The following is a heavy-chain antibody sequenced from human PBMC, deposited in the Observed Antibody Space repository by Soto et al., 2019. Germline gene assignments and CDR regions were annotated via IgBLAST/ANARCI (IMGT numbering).Heavy chain of an antibody. J-gene: IGHJ4*02. D-gene: IGHD1-26*01. Sequence: GGSLRLSCAASGFTFSSYAMHWVRQAPGKGLEWVAVISYDGSNKYYADSVKGRFTISRDNSKNTLYLQMNSLRAGDTAVYYCARDRGSYLFDYWGQGTLVTVSS. CDR2: ISYDGSNK. CDR3: ARDRGSYLFDY. CDR1: GFTFSSYA. V-gene: IGHV3-30-3*01.